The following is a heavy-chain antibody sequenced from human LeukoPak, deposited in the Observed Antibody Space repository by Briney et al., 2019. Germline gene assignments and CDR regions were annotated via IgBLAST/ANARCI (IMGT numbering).Heavy chain of an antibody. V-gene: IGHV4-34*01. Sequence: SETLSLTCAVYGGSSSGYYWSWIRQPPGKGLEWIGEINHSGSTNYNPSLKSRVTISVDTSKNQFSLKLSSVTAADTAVYYCARGLGPYGMDVWGQGTTVTVSS. CDR1: GGSSSGYY. D-gene: IGHD7-27*01. CDR3: ARGLGPYGMDV. CDR2: INHSGST. J-gene: IGHJ6*02.